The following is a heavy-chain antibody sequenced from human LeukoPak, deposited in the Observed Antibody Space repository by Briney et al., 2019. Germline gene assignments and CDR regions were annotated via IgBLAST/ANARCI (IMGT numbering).Heavy chain of an antibody. D-gene: IGHD6-13*01. J-gene: IGHJ4*02. CDR3: ARSAGSNWSYFFDY. V-gene: IGHV4-59*01. CDR2: IYGGGVT. CDR1: GGSISSFH. Sequence: SETLSLTCTVSGGSISSFHWNWIRQSPGRGLEWIGYIYGGGVTNYNPSLRFRVTMSLDTSKNKFSLNLKSVTAEDTAVYYCARSAGSNWSYFFDYWGQGTLVTVSS.